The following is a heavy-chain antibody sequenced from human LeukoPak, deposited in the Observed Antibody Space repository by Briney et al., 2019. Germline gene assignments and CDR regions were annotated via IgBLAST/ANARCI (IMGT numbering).Heavy chain of an antibody. CDR2: IYSGGST. Sequence: QTGGSLRLSCAASGFTVSSNYMSWVRQAPGKGLEWVSVIYSGGSTYYADSVKGRFTISRDNSKNTLYLQLNSLRAEDTAVYYCARMSVLRYFDWLFLFDYWGQGTLVTVSS. D-gene: IGHD3-9*01. CDR1: GFTVSSNY. CDR3: ARMSVLRYFDWLFLFDY. V-gene: IGHV3-66*01. J-gene: IGHJ4*02.